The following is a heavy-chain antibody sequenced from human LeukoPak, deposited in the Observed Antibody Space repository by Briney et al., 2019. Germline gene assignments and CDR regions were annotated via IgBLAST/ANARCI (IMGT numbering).Heavy chain of an antibody. CDR2: MNPNSGNT. V-gene: IGHV1-8*03. CDR3: ATPYSSSWYYFDY. D-gene: IGHD6-13*01. Sequence: ASVKVSCKASGYTFTSYDINWVRQATGQGLEWMGWMNPNSGNTGYAQKFQGRVTITRNTSISTAYMELSSLRSEDTAEYYCATPYSSSWYYFDYWGQGTLVTVSS. CDR1: GYTFTSYD. J-gene: IGHJ4*02.